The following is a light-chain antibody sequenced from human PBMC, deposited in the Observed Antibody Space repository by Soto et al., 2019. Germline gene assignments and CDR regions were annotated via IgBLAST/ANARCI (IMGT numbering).Light chain of an antibody. J-gene: IGLJ1*01. Sequence: QSVLTQPASVSGSPGQSITISCTGTSSDVGGYHYVSWYQQYPGKAPKVMIYDVSNRPSGVSNRFSGSKSGTTASLTISGLQAEDEADSYCSSYTSSITYVFGTGTKVTVL. CDR1: SSDVGGYHY. V-gene: IGLV2-14*01. CDR3: SSYTSSITYV. CDR2: DVS.